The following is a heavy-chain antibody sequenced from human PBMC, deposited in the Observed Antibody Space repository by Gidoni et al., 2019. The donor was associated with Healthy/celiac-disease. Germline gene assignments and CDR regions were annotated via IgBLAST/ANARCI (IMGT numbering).Heavy chain of an antibody. Sequence: EVQLVESGGGLVKPGGSLRLSCAASGFTFRSYSMNWVRQAPGKGLEWVSSISSSSSYIYYADSVKGRFTISRDNAKNSLYLQMNSLRAEDTAVYYCARDGYSYGYEGVDYWGQGTLVTVSS. CDR3: ARDGYSYGYEGVDY. J-gene: IGHJ4*02. CDR2: ISSSSSYI. V-gene: IGHV3-21*01. CDR1: GFTFRSYS. D-gene: IGHD5-18*01.